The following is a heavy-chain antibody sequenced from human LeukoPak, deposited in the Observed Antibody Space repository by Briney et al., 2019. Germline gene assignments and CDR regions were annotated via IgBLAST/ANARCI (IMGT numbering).Heavy chain of an antibody. CDR1: GVTFSSYA. CDR3: ARAGTYYYDSSGYFALDF. V-gene: IGHV3-30*04. D-gene: IGHD3-22*01. Sequence: GGSLRLSCAASGVTFSSYAIHWVRQAPGKGLEWVALISYDGNNKYYIDSVKGRFTISRGNSKNTLYLQMISLRAEDTAVYYCARAGTYYYDSSGYFALDFWGQGTLVTVSS. CDR2: ISYDGNNK. J-gene: IGHJ4*02.